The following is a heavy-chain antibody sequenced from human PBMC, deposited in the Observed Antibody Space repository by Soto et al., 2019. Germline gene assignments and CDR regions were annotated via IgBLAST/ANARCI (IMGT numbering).Heavy chain of an antibody. Sequence: EVQLLESGGGLVQPGGSLRLSCAASAFTFSRFAMIWVRQTPGNGLEWVSAISGGGDNTFYADSLKGRFTISRDNSKNTLYLQMNGLRVEDTAVYYCAKALSGSGAYQWFDPWGQGTLVTVSS. D-gene: IGHD3-10*01. CDR3: AKALSGSGAYQWFDP. CDR1: AFTFSRFA. CDR2: ISGGGDNT. V-gene: IGHV3-23*01. J-gene: IGHJ5*02.